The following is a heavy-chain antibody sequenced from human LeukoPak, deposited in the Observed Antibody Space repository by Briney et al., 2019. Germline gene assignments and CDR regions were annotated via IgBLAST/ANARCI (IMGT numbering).Heavy chain of an antibody. Sequence: PGGSLRLSCAASGFTFSSYWMSWVRQAPGKGLEWVANIKQDGSEKYYVDSVKGRFTISRDNSKNTLYLQMNSLRAEDTAVYYCAKDAKLRLAWGMEDVPDYWGQGTLVTVSS. CDR3: AKDAKLRLAWGMEDVPDY. CDR1: GFTFSSYW. D-gene: IGHD7-27*01. J-gene: IGHJ4*02. V-gene: IGHV3-7*01. CDR2: IKQDGSEK.